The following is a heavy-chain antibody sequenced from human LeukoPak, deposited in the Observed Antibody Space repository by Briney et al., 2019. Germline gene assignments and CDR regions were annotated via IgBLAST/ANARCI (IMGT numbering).Heavy chain of an antibody. CDR2: IIPIFGTA. J-gene: IGHJ4*02. CDR3: ARGPRYSSSWDYFDY. V-gene: IGHV1-69*05. Sequence: GSSVKVSCKASGGTFSSYAISWVRQAPGQGLEWMGRIIPIFGTANYAQKFQGRVAITTDESTSTAYMELSSLRSKDTAVYYCARGPRYSSSWDYFDYWGQGTLVTVSS. D-gene: IGHD6-13*01. CDR1: GGTFSSYA.